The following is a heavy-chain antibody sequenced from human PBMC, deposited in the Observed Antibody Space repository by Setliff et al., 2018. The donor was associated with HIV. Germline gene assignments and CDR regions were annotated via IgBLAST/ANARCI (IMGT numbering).Heavy chain of an antibody. V-gene: IGHV4-34*01. J-gene: IGHJ1*01. Sequence: SSETLSLTCAVYGGSFNGYYWSWIRQPPGKGLEWIGEINHSGSTNYNPSLKSRVTMSVDKSKNQFSLRLSSVIAADTAVYYCAGARRAGSGPKYFQHWGQGTLVTVSS. D-gene: IGHD2-15*01. CDR1: GGSFNGYY. CDR3: AGARRAGSGPKYFQH. CDR2: INHSGST.